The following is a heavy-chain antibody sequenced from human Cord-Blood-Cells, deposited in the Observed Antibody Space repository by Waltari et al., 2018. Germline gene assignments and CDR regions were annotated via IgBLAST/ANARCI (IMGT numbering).Heavy chain of an antibody. CDR2: INAGNGNT. D-gene: IGHD3-3*01. Sequence: QVQLVQSGAEVKKPGASVKVSCTASGYTFTSYAMHWVRQAPGQRLEWMGWINAGNGNTKYSQKFQGRVTITRDTSASTAYMELSSLRSEDTAVYYCARALIGVVIIDYWGQGTLVTVSS. CDR3: ARALIGVVIIDY. CDR1: GYTFTSYA. J-gene: IGHJ4*02. V-gene: IGHV1-3*01.